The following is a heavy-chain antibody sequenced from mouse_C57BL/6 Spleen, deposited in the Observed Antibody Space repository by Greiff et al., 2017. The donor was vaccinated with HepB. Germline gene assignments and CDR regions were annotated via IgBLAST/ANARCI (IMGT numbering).Heavy chain of an antibody. CDR1: GFSLTSYA. Sequence: VKLQESGPGLVAPSQSLSITCTVSGFSLTSYAISWVRQPPGKGLEWLGVIWTGGGTNYNSALKSRLSISKDNSKSQVFLKMNSLQTDDTAGYYCASTGDSSGPWFAYWGQGTLVTVSA. CDR2: IWTGGGT. D-gene: IGHD3-2*02. CDR3: ASTGDSSGPWFAY. V-gene: IGHV2-9-1*01. J-gene: IGHJ3*01.